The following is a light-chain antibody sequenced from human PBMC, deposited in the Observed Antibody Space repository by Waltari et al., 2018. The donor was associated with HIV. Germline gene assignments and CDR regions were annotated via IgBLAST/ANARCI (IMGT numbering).Light chain of an antibody. J-gene: IGKJ1*01. Sequence: EIVLTPPPGTLSLSPVERATLSCRASQTVSANYLAWYQQKPGQAPRLLIYDASTRATGIPDRFTGSGSGTDFTLTISRLEPEDFALYYCQQYGSSPRTFGQGTKVEVK. CDR2: DAS. V-gene: IGKV3-20*01. CDR1: QTVSANY. CDR3: QQYGSSPRT.